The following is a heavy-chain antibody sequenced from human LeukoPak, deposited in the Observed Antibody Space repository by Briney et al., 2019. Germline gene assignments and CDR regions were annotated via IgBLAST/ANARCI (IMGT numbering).Heavy chain of an antibody. V-gene: IGHV1-46*01. CDR2: INPSGGST. Sequence: ASVKVSCKASGYTFTSYYMHWVRQAPGQGLEWMGIINPSGGSTSYAQKFQGRVTMTRDTSISTAYMELSRLRSDDTAVYYCARDHFNRYFDWSPPEIDYWGQGTLVTVSS. CDR3: ARDHFNRYFDWSPPEIDY. J-gene: IGHJ4*02. D-gene: IGHD3-9*01. CDR1: GYTFTSYY.